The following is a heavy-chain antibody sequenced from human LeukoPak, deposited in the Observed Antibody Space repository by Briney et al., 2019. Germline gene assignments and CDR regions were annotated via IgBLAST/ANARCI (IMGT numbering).Heavy chain of an antibody. D-gene: IGHD1-1*01. CDR1: GYSISSGDF. Sequence: SETLSLTCTVSGYSISSGDFWGWIRHPPGEGLEGIGSIHHSGNTYYNASLKSRVTISVDTSKNHFSLSLSSVTAADPAVYYCARVGSPTCGKLSYYMDVWGKGTTVTVSS. J-gene: IGHJ6*03. CDR2: IHHSGNT. V-gene: IGHV4-38-2*02. CDR3: ARVGSPTCGKLSYYMDV.